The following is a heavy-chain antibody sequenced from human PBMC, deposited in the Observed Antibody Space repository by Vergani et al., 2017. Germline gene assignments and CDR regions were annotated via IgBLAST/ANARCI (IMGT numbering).Heavy chain of an antibody. Sequence: QVQLQQWGAGLLKPSETLSLTCAVYGGSFCGYYWGWIRQPPGKGLEWIGSIYYSGSTYYNPSLKSRVTISVDTSKNQFSLKLSSVTAADTAVYYCARGGGWDDILTPTHYWGQGTLVTVSS. CDR1: GGSFCGYY. CDR2: IYYSGST. D-gene: IGHD3-9*01. J-gene: IGHJ4*02. CDR3: ARGGGWDDILTPTHY. V-gene: IGHV4-34*01.